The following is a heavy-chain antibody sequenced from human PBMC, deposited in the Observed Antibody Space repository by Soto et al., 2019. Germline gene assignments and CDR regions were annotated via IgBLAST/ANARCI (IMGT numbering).Heavy chain of an antibody. CDR1: GYTFTSYG. CDR3: AMVDVYVTPSPQDV. J-gene: IGHJ6*02. CDR2: INTYNGNT. V-gene: IGHV1-18*01. Sequence: ASVKVSCKTSGYTFTSYGIGWARQAPGQGLEWMGWINTYNGNTNYAQNLQGRVTLTTDTSTSTANMELRSLRSNDTAIYYCAMVDVYVTPSPQDVWGQGTTVTVSS. D-gene: IGHD3-16*01.